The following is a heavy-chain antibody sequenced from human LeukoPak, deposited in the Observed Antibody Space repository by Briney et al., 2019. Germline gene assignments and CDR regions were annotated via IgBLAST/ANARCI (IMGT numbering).Heavy chain of an antibody. D-gene: IGHD6-13*01. CDR2: INHSGST. Sequence: SETLSLTCAVYGGSFSGYYWSWIRQPPGKGLEWIGEINHSGSTNYNPSLKSRDTISVDTSKNQFSLKLSSVTAADTAVYYCARVAAAASRIYYYYGMDVWGQGTTVTVSS. V-gene: IGHV4-34*01. CDR1: GGSFSGYY. CDR3: ARVAAAASRIYYYYGMDV. J-gene: IGHJ6*02.